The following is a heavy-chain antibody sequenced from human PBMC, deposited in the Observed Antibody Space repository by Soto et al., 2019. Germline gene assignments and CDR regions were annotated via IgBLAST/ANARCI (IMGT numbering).Heavy chain of an antibody. CDR3: ARDDIAVRPFDY. D-gene: IGHD6-6*01. J-gene: IGHJ4*02. Sequence: ASVKVSCKASGYTFTSYAMHWVRQAPGQRLEWMGWINAGNGNTKYSQKFQGRVTITRDTSASTAYMELSSLRSEDTAVYYCARDDIAVRPFDYWGQGTLVTVSS. CDR1: GYTFTSYA. V-gene: IGHV1-3*01. CDR2: INAGNGNT.